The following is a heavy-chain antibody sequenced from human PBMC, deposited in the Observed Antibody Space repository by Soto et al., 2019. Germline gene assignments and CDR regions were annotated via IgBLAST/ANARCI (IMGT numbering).Heavy chain of an antibody. V-gene: IGHV3-30*03. CDR1: GFTFSSYG. D-gene: IGHD5-18*01. J-gene: IGHJ4*02. CDR3: ARIAPRTAMVTLTY. Sequence: GGSLRLSCAASGFTFSSYGMHWVRQAPGKGLEWVAVISYDGSEKYYVDSVRGRFTISRDNAKNSLYLQMNSLRAEDTAVYYCARIAPRTAMVTLTYWGQGTLVTVSS. CDR2: ISYDGSEK.